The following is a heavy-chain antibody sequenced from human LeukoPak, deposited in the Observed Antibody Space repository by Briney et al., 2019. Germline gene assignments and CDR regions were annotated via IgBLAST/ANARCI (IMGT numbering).Heavy chain of an antibody. CDR3: ARQLRELDFDY. D-gene: IGHD1-26*01. V-gene: IGHV4-59*08. J-gene: IGHJ4*02. CDR2: IYYSGST. CDR1: GGSISSYY. Sequence: SETLSLTCTVSGGSISSYYWSWIRQPPGKGLEWIGYIYYSGSTNYNPSLKSRVTISVDTSKNQFSLKLSSVTAADTAVYYCARQLRELDFDYWGEGTLVTVSS.